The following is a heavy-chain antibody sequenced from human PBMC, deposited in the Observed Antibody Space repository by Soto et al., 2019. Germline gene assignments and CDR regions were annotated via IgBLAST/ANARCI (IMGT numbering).Heavy chain of an antibody. CDR2: IYYSGST. CDR1: GGCISSSSYY. CDR3: ARRGRIDANNWFDT. J-gene: IGHJ5*02. D-gene: IGHD2-2*01. Sequence: SETLSRTCSVSGGCISSSSYYWGWILHPPGKGLEWIGSIYYSGSTYYNPSLKSRVTISVDTSKNQFSLKLSSVTAADTAVYYCARRGRIDANNWFDTQGQGTMGTVSS. V-gene: IGHV4-39*01.